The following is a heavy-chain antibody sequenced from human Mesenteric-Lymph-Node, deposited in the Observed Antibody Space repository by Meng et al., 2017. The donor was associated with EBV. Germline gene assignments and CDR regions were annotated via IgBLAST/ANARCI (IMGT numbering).Heavy chain of an antibody. CDR3: TKDRCGSGWFPY. Sequence: KGSGLGLLKPSEALVPTRPAPGDFNRSTMYFWCCLRQSPRKWQELIGSIYYSRNTYYNPSLKSRLPISVNTSKNQFSLKLSSVAAADTAVYYCTKDRCGSGWFPYWGQGTLVTVSS. CDR2: IYYSRNT. J-gene: IGHJ4*02. V-gene: IGHV4-39*07. CDR1: GDFNRSTMYF. D-gene: IGHD6-19*01.